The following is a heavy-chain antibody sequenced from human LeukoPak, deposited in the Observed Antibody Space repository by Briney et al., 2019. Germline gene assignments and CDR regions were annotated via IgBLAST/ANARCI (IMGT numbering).Heavy chain of an antibody. Sequence: SETLSLTCTVSGGSISSYYWSWIRQPPGKGLEWIGYIYYSGSTNYNPSLKSRATISVDTSKNQFSLKLSSVTAADTAVYYCARENYYGSGSYYRVNWFDPWGQGTLVTVSS. D-gene: IGHD3-10*01. CDR3: ARENYYGSGSYYRVNWFDP. J-gene: IGHJ5*02. CDR2: IYYSGST. V-gene: IGHV4-59*01. CDR1: GGSISSYY.